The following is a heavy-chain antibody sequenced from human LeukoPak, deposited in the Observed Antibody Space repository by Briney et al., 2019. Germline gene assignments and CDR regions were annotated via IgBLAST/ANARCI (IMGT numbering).Heavy chain of an antibody. CDR2: INHSGST. CDR1: GGSSSGYY. J-gene: IGHJ3*02. V-gene: IGHV4-34*01. D-gene: IGHD5-18*01. CDR3: ARGPLYTAI. Sequence: PSETLSLTCAVYGGSSSGYYWSWIRQPPGKGLEWIGEINHSGSTNYNPSLKSRATISVDTSKNQFSLKLSSVTAADTAVYYCARGPLYTAIWGQGTMVTVSS.